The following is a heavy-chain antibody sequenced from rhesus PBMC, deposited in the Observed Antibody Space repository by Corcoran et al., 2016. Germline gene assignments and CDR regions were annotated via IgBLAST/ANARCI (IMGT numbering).Heavy chain of an antibody. CDR3: TYFDY. V-gene: IGHV3-119*01. CDR1: GFTFSSYW. CDR2: ISSDGSST. J-gene: IGHJ4*01. Sequence: EVQLVESGGGLVQPGGSLRLSCAASGFTFSSYWMYWVRQAPGKGLEWVSRISSDGSSTYYADSVKGRFTISRENAKNSLYLQMNSLRPEDTAVYYCTYFDYWGQGVLVTVSS.